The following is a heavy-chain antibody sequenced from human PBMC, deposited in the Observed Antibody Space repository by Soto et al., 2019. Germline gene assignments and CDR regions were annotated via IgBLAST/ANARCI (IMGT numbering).Heavy chain of an antibody. Sequence: AGGSLRLSCAASGFTFSSYSMNWVRQAPGKGLEWVSSISSSSSYIYYADSVKGRFTISRDNAKNSLYLQMNSLRAEDTAVYYCARDRGGSYYMNAFDIWGQGTMVTVSS. CDR2: ISSSSSYI. CDR1: GFTFSSYS. D-gene: IGHD1-26*01. J-gene: IGHJ3*02. V-gene: IGHV3-21*01. CDR3: ARDRGGSYYMNAFDI.